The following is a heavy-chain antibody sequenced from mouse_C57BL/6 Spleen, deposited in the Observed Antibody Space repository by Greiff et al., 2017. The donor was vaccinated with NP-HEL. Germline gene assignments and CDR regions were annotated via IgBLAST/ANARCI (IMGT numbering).Heavy chain of an antibody. CDR2: IRNKANGYTT. J-gene: IGHJ1*03. V-gene: IGHV7-3*01. CDR3: ARPHPYWYFDV. Sequence: DVKLVESGGGLVQPGGSLSLSCAASGFTFTDYYMSWVRQPPGKALEWLGFIRNKANGYTTEYSASVKGRFTISRDNSQSILYLQMNALRAEDSATYYCARPHPYWYFDVWGTGTTVTVSS. CDR1: GFTFTDYY.